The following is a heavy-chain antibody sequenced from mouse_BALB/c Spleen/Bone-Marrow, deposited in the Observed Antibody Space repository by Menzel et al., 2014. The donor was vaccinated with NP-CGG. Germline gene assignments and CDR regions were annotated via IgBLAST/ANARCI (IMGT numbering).Heavy chain of an antibody. V-gene: IGHV5-17*02. Sequence: EVQGVESGGGLVQPGGSRKLSCAASGLTFSSFGMHWVRQAPERGLEWVAYISSGSTSIFYSDTVRGRFTISRDNPKNTLFLQMTSLTSEDTAMYYCARGGDWDDFDVWGAGTTVTVSS. CDR3: ARGGDWDDFDV. CDR1: GLTFSSFG. CDR2: ISSGSTSI. J-gene: IGHJ1*01. D-gene: IGHD4-1*01.